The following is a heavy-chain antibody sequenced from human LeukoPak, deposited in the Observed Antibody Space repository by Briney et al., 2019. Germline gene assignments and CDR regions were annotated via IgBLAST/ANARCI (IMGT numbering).Heavy chain of an antibody. J-gene: IGHJ2*01. D-gene: IGHD5-18*01. CDR2: FYSTGSS. Sequence: PSQTLSLTCTVTGDSINAYYWSWVRQPPGMGLEWIGYFYSTGSSNYNPSLKSRVTMSKDTSENQFSLKLTSVSAADTAIYYCARHVGGYNGETFVGDWYFDLWGRGTLVAVSS. CDR1: GDSINAYY. V-gene: IGHV4-59*08. CDR3: ARHVGGYNGETFVGDWYFDL.